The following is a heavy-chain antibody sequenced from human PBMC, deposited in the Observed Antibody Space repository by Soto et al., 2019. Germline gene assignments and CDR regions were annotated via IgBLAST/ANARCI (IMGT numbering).Heavy chain of an antibody. CDR3: ARLGYCSGGSCYPRYYFDY. D-gene: IGHD2-15*01. J-gene: IGHJ4*02. CDR1: GGSISSYY. V-gene: IGHV4-59*08. CDR2: IYYSGST. Sequence: SETLSLTCTVSGGSISSYYWSWIRQPPGKGLEWIGYIYYSGSTNYNPSLKSRVTISVDTSKNQFSLKLSSVTAADTAVYYCARLGYCSGGSCYPRYYFDYWGQGTLVTVSS.